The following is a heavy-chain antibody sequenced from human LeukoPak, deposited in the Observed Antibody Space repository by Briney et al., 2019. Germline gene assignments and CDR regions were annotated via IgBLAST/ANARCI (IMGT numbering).Heavy chain of an antibody. CDR1: GFTFSSYI. D-gene: IGHD6-13*01. J-gene: IGHJ4*02. V-gene: IGHV3-21*06. Sequence: GGSLRLSCAASGFTFSSYITNWVRQAPGKGLEWVASISSSSGYIYYADSVKGRFTISRDNAKNSLYLQMNSLRAEDTAVYYCAREGTPAAGDWGQGTLVTVSS. CDR3: AREGTPAAGD. CDR2: ISSSSGYI.